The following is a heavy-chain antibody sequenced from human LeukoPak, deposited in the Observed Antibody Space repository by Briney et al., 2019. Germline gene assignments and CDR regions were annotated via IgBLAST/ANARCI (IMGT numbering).Heavy chain of an antibody. Sequence: GGSLRLSCAASGFTFSSYSMNWVRQAPGKGLEWVSSISSSSSYIYYADSVKGRFTISRDNAKNSLYLQMNSLRAEDTAVYYCARGPAPGVRYYDFWSGYRDYYYGMDVWGQGTTVTVSS. CDR1: GFTFSSYS. D-gene: IGHD3-3*01. V-gene: IGHV3-21*01. J-gene: IGHJ6*02. CDR2: ISSSSSYI. CDR3: ARGPAPGVRYYDFWSGYRDYYYGMDV.